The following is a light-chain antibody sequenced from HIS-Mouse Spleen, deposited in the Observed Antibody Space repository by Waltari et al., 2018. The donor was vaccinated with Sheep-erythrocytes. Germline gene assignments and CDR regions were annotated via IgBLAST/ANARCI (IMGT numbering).Light chain of an antibody. CDR1: RSDVGGYNY. Sequence: QSALTQPPSASGSPGQSVTISCTGTRSDVGGYNYVSRYQQHPGKAPKLMIYEVSKRPSGVPDRFSGSKSGNTASLTVSGLQAEDEADYYCSSYAGSNNWVFG. CDR3: SSYAGSNNWV. V-gene: IGLV2-8*01. J-gene: IGLJ3*02. CDR2: EVS.